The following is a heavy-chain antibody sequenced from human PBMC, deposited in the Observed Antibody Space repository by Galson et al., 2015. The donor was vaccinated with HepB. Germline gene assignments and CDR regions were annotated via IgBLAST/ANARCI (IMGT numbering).Heavy chain of an antibody. Sequence: CAISGDSVSSNSAAWNWIRQSPSRGLEWLGRTYYRSKWYNDYAVSVKSRITINPDTSKNQFSLQLNSVTPEDTAVYYCARNSGVVPAAIFVGFDYWGQGTLVTVSS. V-gene: IGHV6-1*01. CDR3: ARNSGVVPAAIFVGFDY. J-gene: IGHJ4*02. CDR1: GDSVSSNSAA. D-gene: IGHD2-2*02. CDR2: TYYRSKWYN.